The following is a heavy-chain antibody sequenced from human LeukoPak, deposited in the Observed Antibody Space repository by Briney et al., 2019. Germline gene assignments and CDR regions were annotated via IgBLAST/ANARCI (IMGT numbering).Heavy chain of an antibody. V-gene: IGHV1-46*01. J-gene: IGHJ6*03. CDR2: INPSGGST. CDR3: ARHVAGDSYYYYYYMDV. D-gene: IGHD7-27*01. Sequence: ASVKVSCKASGYTFTSYYMHWVRQAPGQGLEWMGIINPSGGSTSYAQKFQGRVTMTRDMSTSTVYMELSSLRSEDTAVYYCARHVAGDSYYYYYYMDVWGKGTTVTISS. CDR1: GYTFTSYY.